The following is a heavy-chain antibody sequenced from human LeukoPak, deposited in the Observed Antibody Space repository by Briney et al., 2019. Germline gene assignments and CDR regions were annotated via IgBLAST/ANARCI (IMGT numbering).Heavy chain of an antibody. CDR2: VYYSGST. CDR3: ARGNWNDVVGYYFDY. V-gene: IGHV4-39*07. CDR1: GGSINTKNYY. J-gene: IGHJ4*02. Sequence: SETLSLTCTVSGGSINTKNYYWGWIRQPPGKGLEWIGTVYYSGSTYSNLSLKSRVTISVDTSKNQFSLKLSSVTAADTAVYYCARGNWNDVVGYYFDYWGQGTLVTVSS. D-gene: IGHD1-1*01.